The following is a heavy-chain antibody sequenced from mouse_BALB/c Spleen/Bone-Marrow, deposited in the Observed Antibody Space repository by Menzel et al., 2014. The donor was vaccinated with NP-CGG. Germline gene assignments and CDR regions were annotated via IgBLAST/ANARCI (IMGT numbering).Heavy chain of an antibody. D-gene: IGHD2-10*01. CDR2: IDPANGNT. CDR1: GFNIKDTY. J-gene: IGHJ3*01. V-gene: IGHV14-3*02. Sequence: VQLKQSGAELVKPGASVKLSRTASGFNIKDTYMHWVKQRPEQGLEWIGRIDPANGNTKYDPKFQGKATITADTSSNTAYLQLSSLTSEDTAVYYCASSAYSWGQGTLVTVSA. CDR3: ASSAYS.